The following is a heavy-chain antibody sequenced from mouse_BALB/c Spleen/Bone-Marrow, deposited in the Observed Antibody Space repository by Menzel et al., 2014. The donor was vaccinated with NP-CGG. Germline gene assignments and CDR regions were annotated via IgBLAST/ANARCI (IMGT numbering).Heavy chain of an antibody. J-gene: IGHJ2*01. CDR1: GYTFTSYW. CDR2: INPSNGRT. Sequence: QVQLQQPGAELVKPGASVKLSCKASGYTFTSYWMHWVKQRPGQGLEWIGEINPSNGRTNYTEKFKSKATLTVDKSSSTTYMPRSSLTSEDSAVYYCASTYFDYWGQGTTLTVSS. CDR3: ASTYFDY. V-gene: IGHV1S81*02.